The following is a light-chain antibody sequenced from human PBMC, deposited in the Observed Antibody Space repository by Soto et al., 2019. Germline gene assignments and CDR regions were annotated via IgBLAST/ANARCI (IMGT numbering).Light chain of an antibody. CDR2: KAS. V-gene: IGKV1-5*03. CDR1: QSISNW. J-gene: IGKJ2*01. CDR3: QQYNSYPYT. Sequence: DIQMTQSPSTLSASVGDRVTITCRASQSISNWLAWYQQQPGKAPNVLIYKASNLKSGVPSRFSGSGSGTEFTLTVSSLQPEDVATYFCQQYNSYPYTFGQGTKLEIK.